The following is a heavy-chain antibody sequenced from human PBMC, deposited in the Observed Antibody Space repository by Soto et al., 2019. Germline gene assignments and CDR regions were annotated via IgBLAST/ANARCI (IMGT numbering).Heavy chain of an antibody. V-gene: IGHV3-49*03. CDR2: IRSKAYGGTT. CDR3: TRVLGVVVPAAMVVVDY. J-gene: IGHJ4*02. CDR1: GFTFGDYA. D-gene: IGHD2-2*01. Sequence: GGSLRLSCTASGFTFGDYAMSWFRQAPGKGLEWVGFIRSKAYGGTTEYAASVKGRFTISRDDSKSIAYLQMNSLKTEDTAVYYCTRVLGVVVPAAMVVVDYWGQATLVTVSS.